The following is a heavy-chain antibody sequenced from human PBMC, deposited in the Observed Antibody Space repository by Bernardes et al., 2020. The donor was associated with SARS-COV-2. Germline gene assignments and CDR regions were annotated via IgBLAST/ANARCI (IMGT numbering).Heavy chain of an antibody. J-gene: IGHJ6*02. V-gene: IGHV3-23*01. Sequence: GGSLRLSCAASGFTFSSYVMSWVRQAPGKGLGWVSAISGSGGSAYYADSVKGRFTISRDNSESTLYLQMNSLRAEDTAVYYCAREEGYVLGLSYHYYGMDVWGQGTTVTVSS. CDR2: ISGSGGSA. CDR1: GFTFSSYV. D-gene: IGHD5-12*01. CDR3: AREEGYVLGLSYHYYGMDV.